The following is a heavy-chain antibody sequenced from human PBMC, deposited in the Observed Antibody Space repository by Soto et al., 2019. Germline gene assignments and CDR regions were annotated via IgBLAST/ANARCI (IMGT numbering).Heavy chain of an antibody. Sequence: QVQLVQSGAEVKKPGASVKLSCYTSGYTFTSSYIHWVRQAPGQGLEWMGVINPSGGSTSYAQKFKGRVTMTRDTSTSTVYMELSSLRSEDTAVYYCARDFSAVAATTLWYWGQGTLVTVSS. D-gene: IGHD6-19*01. CDR2: INPSGGST. CDR3: ARDFSAVAATTLWY. CDR1: GYTFTSSY. J-gene: IGHJ4*02. V-gene: IGHV1-46*01.